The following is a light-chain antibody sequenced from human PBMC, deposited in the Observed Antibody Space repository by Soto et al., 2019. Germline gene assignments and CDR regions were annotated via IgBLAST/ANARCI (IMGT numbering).Light chain of an antibody. Sequence: QLVLTQSPSASASLGASVKLTCTLSSRHSSYAIAWHQQQPEKGPRYLMKLNSDGSHLKGDGTPDRCSGSSSGAERYLTISSLQSEDEADYYCQTWGTDSLVFGGGTKLTVL. CDR1: SRHSSYA. J-gene: IGLJ2*01. V-gene: IGLV4-69*01. CDR3: QTWGTDSLV. CDR2: LNSDGSH.